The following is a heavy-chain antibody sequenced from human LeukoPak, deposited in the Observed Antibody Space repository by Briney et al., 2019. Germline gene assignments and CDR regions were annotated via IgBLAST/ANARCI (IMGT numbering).Heavy chain of an antibody. Sequence: GGSLRLSCAVSGFTFSSYEMNWVRQAPGKGLEWVSYISSSGSTIYYADSVKGRFTISRDNAKNSLYMQMNSLRAEDTAVYYCAREWAQGWYYYYYYMDVWGKGTTVTISS. V-gene: IGHV3-48*03. D-gene: IGHD6-19*01. CDR1: GFTFSSYE. J-gene: IGHJ6*03. CDR2: ISSSGSTI. CDR3: AREWAQGWYYYYYYMDV.